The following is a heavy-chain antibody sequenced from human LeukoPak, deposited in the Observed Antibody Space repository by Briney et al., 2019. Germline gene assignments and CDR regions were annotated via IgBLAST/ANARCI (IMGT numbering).Heavy chain of an antibody. J-gene: IGHJ6*03. CDR3: ARDSGSWYPGNYYYYMDV. V-gene: IGHV3-21*01. CDR1: GFTFSSYS. Sequence: GGFLRLSCAASGFTFSSYSMNWVRQAPGKGLEWVSSISSSSSYIYYADSVKGRFTISRDNAKNSLYLQMNSLRAEDTAVYYCARDSGSWYPGNYYYYMDVWGQGTMVAVSS. CDR2: ISSSSSYI. D-gene: IGHD6-13*01.